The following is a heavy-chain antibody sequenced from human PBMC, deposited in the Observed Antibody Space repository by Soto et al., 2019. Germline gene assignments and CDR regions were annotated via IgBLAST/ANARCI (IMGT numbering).Heavy chain of an antibody. CDR2: IGAYNGNT. CDR1: GYTFTSYG. V-gene: IGHV1-18*01. D-gene: IGHD6-13*01. Sequence: QVQLVQSGAEVKKPGASVKVSCKASGYTFTSYGISWVRQAPGQGLEWMGWIGAYNGNTNHAQKLQGRVTMTPDTSTSTAYMELRSLRSDDTAVYYCARVRAAAPDYYSGMDVWGHGTTVTVSS. CDR3: ARVRAAAPDYYSGMDV. J-gene: IGHJ6*02.